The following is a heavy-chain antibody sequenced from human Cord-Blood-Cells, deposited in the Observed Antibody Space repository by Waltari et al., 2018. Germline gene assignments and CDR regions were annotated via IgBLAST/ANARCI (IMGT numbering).Heavy chain of an antibody. V-gene: IGHV4-34*01. D-gene: IGHD3-10*01. CDR1: GGSFRGYY. CDR2: INHSGST. CDR3: ARGRGGDDSHDAFDI. J-gene: IGHJ3*02. Sequence: QVQLQQWGAGLLKPSETLSLTCAVYGGSFRGYYWSWLRQPPGKGLELIGEINHSGSTNYNPSLKSRVTISVDTSKNQFSLKLSSVTAADTAVYYCARGRGGDDSHDAFDIWGQGTMVTVSS.